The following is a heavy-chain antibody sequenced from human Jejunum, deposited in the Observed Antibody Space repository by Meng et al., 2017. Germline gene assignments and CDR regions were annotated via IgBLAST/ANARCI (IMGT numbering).Heavy chain of an antibody. V-gene: IGHV4-39*07. CDR2: IYDSGST. J-gene: IGHJ5*02. D-gene: IGHD5-24*01. CDR3: ARSNAMAALNWFDP. CDR1: SCSISSSSYY. Sequence: LSCSVASCSISSSSYYWGWLRQPPGKGLEWIGTIYDSGSTNYNPSLKSRVTISVDTSKNQVSLKLTSLTAADTAVYYCARSNAMAALNWFDPWGQGTLVTVSS.